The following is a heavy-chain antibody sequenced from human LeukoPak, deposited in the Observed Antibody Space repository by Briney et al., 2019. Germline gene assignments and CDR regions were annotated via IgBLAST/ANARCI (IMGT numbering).Heavy chain of an antibody. CDR3: VKDRGGSPFYGMDV. D-gene: IGHD1-26*01. CDR2: SSGSSGNGT. V-gene: IGHV3-23*01. CDR1: GFTSSIYA. Sequence: GRSLRLSCARAGFTSSIYAMSSVRQAPGKWLECLSTSSGSSGNGTYYAEYVKGRFTVYRDNSRNMLYMPMNSLRAEDTAVYYCVKDRGGSPFYGMDVWGQGTTVTVSS. J-gene: IGHJ6*02.